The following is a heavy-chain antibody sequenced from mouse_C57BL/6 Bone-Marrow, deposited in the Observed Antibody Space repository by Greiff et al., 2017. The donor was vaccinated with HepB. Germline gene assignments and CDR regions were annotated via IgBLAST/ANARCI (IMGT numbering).Heavy chain of an antibody. D-gene: IGHD2-5*01. CDR3: AREWPPYSNYRYFDV. Sequence: VQLQQPGAELVKPGASVKLSCKASGYTFTSYWMHWVKQRPGRGLEWIGRIDPKSGGTKYNEKFKSKATLTVDKPSSTAYMQLSSLTSEDSAVYYCAREWPPYSNYRYFDVWGTGTTVTVSS. CDR2: IDPKSGGT. CDR1: GYTFTSYW. V-gene: IGHV1-72*01. J-gene: IGHJ1*03.